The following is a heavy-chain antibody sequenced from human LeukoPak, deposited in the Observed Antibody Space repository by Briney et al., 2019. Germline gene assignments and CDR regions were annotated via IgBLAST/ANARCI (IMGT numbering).Heavy chain of an antibody. CDR2: IYISGTT. V-gene: IGHV4-4*07. Sequence: SETLSLTCSISGGSISSYYGSWIRQPAGKGLEWIGRIYISGTTNYNPSLKSRVTMSVDTSKNQFSLKLSSVTAADTAVYYCARENLLYGVADWGQGTLVTVSS. CDR3: ARENLLYGVAD. J-gene: IGHJ4*02. CDR1: GGSISSYY. D-gene: IGHD2-2*02.